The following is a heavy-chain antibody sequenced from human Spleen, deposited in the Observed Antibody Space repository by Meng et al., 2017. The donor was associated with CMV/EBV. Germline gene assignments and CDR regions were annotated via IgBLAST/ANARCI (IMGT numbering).Heavy chain of an antibody. CDR1: GESFNGYY. CDR3: ARGSGDCTSTSCYIDH. D-gene: IGHD2-2*01. Sequence: SETLSLTCAVFGESFNGYYYNWIRQPPGKDLEWIGEINHSGDTNYNPSLKSRVTMSVDTSKNQISLNMNSVPAADTAVYYCARGSGDCTSTSCYIDHWGHGNLVTVSS. CDR2: INHSGDT. V-gene: IGHV4-34*01. J-gene: IGHJ4*01.